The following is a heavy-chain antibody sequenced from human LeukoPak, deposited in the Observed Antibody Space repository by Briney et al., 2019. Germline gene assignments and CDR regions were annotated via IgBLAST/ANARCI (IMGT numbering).Heavy chain of an antibody. V-gene: IGHV3-7*03. CDR1: GFTFSSYW. Sequence: GGSLRLSRAASGFTFSSYWMSWVRQAPGKGLEWVANIKQDGSEKYYVDSVKGRFTISRDNSKNTLYLQMNSLRAEDTAVYYCARQDTAMVTGYYYGMDVWGQGTTVTVSS. CDR3: ARQDTAMVTGYYYGMDV. CDR2: IKQDGSEK. D-gene: IGHD5-18*01. J-gene: IGHJ6*02.